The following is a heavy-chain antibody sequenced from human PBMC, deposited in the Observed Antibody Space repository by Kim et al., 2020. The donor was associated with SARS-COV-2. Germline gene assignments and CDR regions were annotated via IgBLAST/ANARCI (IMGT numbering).Heavy chain of an antibody. Sequence: SETLSLTCTVSGGSISSGSYYWSWIRQPAGKGLEWIGRIYTSGSTNYNPSLKSRVTISVDTSKNQFSLKLSSVTAADTAVYYCARGRYDSSGYYSDYWGQGTLVTVSS. CDR2: IYTSGST. J-gene: IGHJ4*02. D-gene: IGHD3-22*01. CDR3: ARGRYDSSGYYSDY. V-gene: IGHV4-61*02. CDR1: GGSISSGSYY.